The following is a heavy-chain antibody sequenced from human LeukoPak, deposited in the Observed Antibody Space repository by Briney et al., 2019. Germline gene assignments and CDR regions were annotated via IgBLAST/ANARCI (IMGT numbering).Heavy chain of an antibody. D-gene: IGHD2-8*02. CDR2: IYHSGRS. Sequence: SETLSLTCTVSGDSISNGVKYWSWIRQHPGRGLEWIGYIYHSGRSYYNPSLKSRITMSVDTSKNQFSLNLSSVTAADTAVYYCARDQVECTGGTCQSRVGFDFWGQGTLVTVSS. V-gene: IGHV4-31*03. CDR1: GDSISNGVKY. CDR3: ARDQVECTGGTCQSRVGFDF. J-gene: IGHJ4*02.